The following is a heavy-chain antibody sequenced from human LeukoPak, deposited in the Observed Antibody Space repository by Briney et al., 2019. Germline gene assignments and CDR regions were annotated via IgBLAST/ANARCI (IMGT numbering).Heavy chain of an antibody. CDR3: ARRGDGYTTSFDY. D-gene: IGHD5-24*01. Sequence: SETLSLTCAVYGGSFSGYYWSWIRQPPGKGLEWIGEINHSGSTSYNPSLKSRVTISVDTSKNQFSLMLSSVTAADTAVYRCARRGDGYTTSFDYWGQGTLVTVSS. J-gene: IGHJ4*02. CDR2: INHSGST. CDR1: GGSFSGYY. V-gene: IGHV4-34*01.